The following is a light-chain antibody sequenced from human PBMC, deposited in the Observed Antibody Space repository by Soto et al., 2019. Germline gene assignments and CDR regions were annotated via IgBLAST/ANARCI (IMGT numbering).Light chain of an antibody. J-gene: IGLJ3*02. CDR1: VLAKKY. CDR2: KDS. CDR3: YSAADNNPWV. Sequence: SYELTQPSSVSVSPGQTARITCSGDVLAKKYARWFQQKPGQAPVVVIYKDSERPSGIPERFSGSSSGTTVTLTISGSQVEDEADYYCYSAADNNPWVFGGGTQLTVL. V-gene: IGLV3-27*01.